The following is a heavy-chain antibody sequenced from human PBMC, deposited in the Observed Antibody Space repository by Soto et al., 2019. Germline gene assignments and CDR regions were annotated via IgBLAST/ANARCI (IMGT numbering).Heavy chain of an antibody. CDR3: ARDVNRIAARPPFDP. CDR2: ISSSSSTI. V-gene: IGHV3-48*02. D-gene: IGHD6-6*01. CDR1: GFTFSSYS. Sequence: EVQLVESGGGLVQPGGSLRLSCAASGFTFSSYSMNWVRQAPGKGLEGVSYISSSSSTIYYADSVKGRFTISRDNAKNARYLQMNSLRDEDTAVYYCARDVNRIAARPPFDPWGQGTLVTVSS. J-gene: IGHJ5*02.